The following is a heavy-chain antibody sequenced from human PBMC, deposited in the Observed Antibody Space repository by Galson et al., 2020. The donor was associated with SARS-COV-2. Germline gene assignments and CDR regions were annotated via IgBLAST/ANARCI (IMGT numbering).Heavy chain of an antibody. CDR3: ARGGFGHGFDV. Sequence: GGSLRLSCSASGFTFISYWMYWVRQVPGKGLVWVSRIDNDGSGTIYADSVKGRFTVSRDNAKNTLYLQINSLRDEDTAVYYCARGGFGHGFDVWGQGAMVTVSS. V-gene: IGHV3-74*01. J-gene: IGHJ3*01. CDR2: IDNDGSGT. CDR1: GFTFISYW. D-gene: IGHD3-16*01.